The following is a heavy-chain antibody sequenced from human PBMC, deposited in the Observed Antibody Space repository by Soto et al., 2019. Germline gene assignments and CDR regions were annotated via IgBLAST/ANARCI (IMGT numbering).Heavy chain of an antibody. D-gene: IGHD3-10*01. Sequence: SVTLPLTSTVSGGSIGSSSYYWGWIRQPPRKGLEWIGSIYYSGSTCYNPSLKSRVTISVDTSKNQFSLKLSSVTAADTAVYYCARHSYYYGSGTYYFHYWGQGTLVTVCS. CDR1: GGSIGSSSYY. V-gene: IGHV4-39*01. CDR3: ARHSYYYGSGTYYFHY. J-gene: IGHJ4*02. CDR2: IYYSGST.